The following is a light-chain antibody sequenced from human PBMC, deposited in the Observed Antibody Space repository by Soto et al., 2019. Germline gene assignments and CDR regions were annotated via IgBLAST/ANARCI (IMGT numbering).Light chain of an antibody. Sequence: QSALTQPASVSGSPGQSITISCTGTSSDVGGYNYVSWYQQHPGKAPKLMIYDVSNRPSGVSNRFSGSKSGNTASLTISGRQAEDEADYYCSSSTGSSTLVFGGGTKLTVL. CDR3: SSSTGSSTLV. CDR2: DVS. J-gene: IGLJ2*01. CDR1: SSDVGGYNY. V-gene: IGLV2-14*01.